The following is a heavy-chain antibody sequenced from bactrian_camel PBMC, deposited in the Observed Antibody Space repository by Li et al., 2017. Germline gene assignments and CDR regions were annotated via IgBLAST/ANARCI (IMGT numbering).Heavy chain of an antibody. CDR1: RFYLGNYW. CDR2: SSSGALSL. J-gene: IGHJ4*01. CDR3: VKPNPDARGGFDH. D-gene: IGHD1*01. V-gene: IGHV3S25*01. Sequence: QLVESGGGLVQPGGSLRLSCTASRFYLGNYWMYWVRQAPGKGLEWVSSSSSGALSLVYADSVKGRFTISRDNAKNTVYLLMYSLKPEDTAVYYCVKPNPDARGGFDHWGQGTQVTVS.